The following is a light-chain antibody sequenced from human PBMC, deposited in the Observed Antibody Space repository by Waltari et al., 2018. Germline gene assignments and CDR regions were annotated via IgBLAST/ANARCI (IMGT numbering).Light chain of an antibody. J-gene: IGKJ5*01. Sequence: EIVMTHSPATLSVSPGEGATLSCRASQSVSSNLAWYQQKPGQAPRLLIYGASTRATGVPARFSGSGSGTEFTLTISSLQSEDVAVYYCQQYNNSPITFGQGTRLEIK. V-gene: IGKV3-15*01. CDR2: GAS. CDR3: QQYNNSPIT. CDR1: QSVSSN.